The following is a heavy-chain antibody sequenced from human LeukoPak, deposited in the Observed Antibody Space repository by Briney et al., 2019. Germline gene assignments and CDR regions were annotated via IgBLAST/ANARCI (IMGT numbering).Heavy chain of an antibody. D-gene: IGHD3-22*01. CDR3: ARQSFLDYYDSSGFPDY. V-gene: IGHV3-33*08. J-gene: IGHJ4*02. CDR1: GFTFSSYA. CDR2: IWYDGSNK. Sequence: PGGSLRLSCAASGFTFSSYAMHWVRQAPGKGLEWVAVIWYDGSNKYYADSVKGRFTISRDNSKNTLYLQMNSLRAEDTAVYYCARQSFLDYYDSSGFPDYWGQGTLVTVSS.